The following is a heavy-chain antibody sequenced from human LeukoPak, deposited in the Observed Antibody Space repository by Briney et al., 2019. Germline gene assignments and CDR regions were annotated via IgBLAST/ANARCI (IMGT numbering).Heavy chain of an antibody. V-gene: IGHV4-39*07. CDR2: IYYSGST. CDR1: GGSISSSSYY. CDR3: ARVGGDGYNGVLDY. D-gene: IGHD5-24*01. Sequence: SETLSLTCTVSGGSISSSSYYWGWIRQPPGKGLEWIGSIYYSGSTYYNPSLKSRVTISVDTSKNQFSLKLTSVTAADTALYYCARVGGDGYNGVLDYWGQGTLVTVSS. J-gene: IGHJ4*02.